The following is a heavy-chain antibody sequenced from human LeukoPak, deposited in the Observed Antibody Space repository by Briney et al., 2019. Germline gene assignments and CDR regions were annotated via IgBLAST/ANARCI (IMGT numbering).Heavy chain of an antibody. V-gene: IGHV3-74*01. D-gene: IGHD5-12*01. CDR3: ASQSGYEWYYFDY. CDR1: GFTFSSYW. Sequence: PGGSLRLSCAASGFTFSSYWMHWVRQAPGKGLVWVSRINSDGSSTSYADSVKGRFTIPRGNAKNTLYLQMNSLRAEDTAVYYCASQSGYEWYYFDYWGQGTLVTVSS. CDR2: INSDGSST. J-gene: IGHJ4*02.